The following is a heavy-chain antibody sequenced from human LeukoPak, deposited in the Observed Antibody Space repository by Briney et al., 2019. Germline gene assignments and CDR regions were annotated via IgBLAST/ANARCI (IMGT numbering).Heavy chain of an antibody. V-gene: IGHV4-61*02. J-gene: IGHJ5*02. CDR3: ARDWWGGYPEVGNWFDP. Sequence: SETLSLTCTVSGGSISSGSYYWSWIRQPAGKGLEWIGRIYTSGSTNYNPSLKSRVTISVDTSKNQFSLKLSSVTAADTAVYYCARDWWGGYPEVGNWFDPWGQGTLVTVSS. D-gene: IGHD5-12*01. CDR1: GGSISSGSYY. CDR2: IYTSGST.